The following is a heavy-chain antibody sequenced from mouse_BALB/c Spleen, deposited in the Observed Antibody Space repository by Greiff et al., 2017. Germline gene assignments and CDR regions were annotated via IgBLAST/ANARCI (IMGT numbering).Heavy chain of an antibody. D-gene: IGHD1-1*01. CDR3: ATPYYYYGSSYCFDY. J-gene: IGHJ2*01. Sequence: QVQLKQSGPGLVQPSQSLSITCTVSGFSLTSYGVHWVRQSPGKGLEWLGVIWSGGSTDYNAAFISRLSISKDNSKSQVFFKMNSLQANDTAIYYCATPYYYYGSSYCFDYWGQGTTLTVSS. CDR2: IWSGGST. V-gene: IGHV2-2*02. CDR1: GFSLTSYG.